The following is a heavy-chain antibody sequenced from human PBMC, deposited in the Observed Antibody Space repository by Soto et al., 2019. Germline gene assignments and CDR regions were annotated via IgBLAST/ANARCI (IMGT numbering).Heavy chain of an antibody. CDR3: AREVGQSYYYDSSGYYYFDY. Sequence: SETLSLTSTFSGLSISSGDYYWSWIRKPPGKGLEWIGYIYYSGSTYYNPSLKSRVTISVDTSKNQFSLKLSSVTAADTAVYYCAREVGQSYYYDSSGYYYFDYWGQGTLVTVSS. J-gene: IGHJ4*02. D-gene: IGHD3-22*01. V-gene: IGHV4-30-4*01. CDR2: IYYSGST. CDR1: GLSISSGDYY.